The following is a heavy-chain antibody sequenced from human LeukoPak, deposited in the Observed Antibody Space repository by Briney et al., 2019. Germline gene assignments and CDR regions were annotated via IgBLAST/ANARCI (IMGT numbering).Heavy chain of an antibody. J-gene: IGHJ3*02. CDR3: ARGGPHSVHAFDI. CDR2: MNPNSGNT. D-gene: IGHD5-18*01. V-gene: IGHV1-8*01. CDR1: GYTLTSYD. Sequence: ASVTVSCKASGYTLTSYDINWVRQATGQGLEWMGWMNPNSGNTGYAQKFQGRVTMTRNTSISTAYMELSSLRSEDTAVYYCARGGPHSVHAFDIWGQGTMVTVSS.